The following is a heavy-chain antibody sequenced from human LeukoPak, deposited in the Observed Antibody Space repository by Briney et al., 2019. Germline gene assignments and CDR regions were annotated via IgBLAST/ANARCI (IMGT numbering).Heavy chain of an antibody. J-gene: IGHJ4*02. CDR3: ARDSITGDNSLDY. Sequence: GRSLRLSCAASGFTFSTYGMQWVRQAPGKGLEWVAVIVGDGSNAHYADSVRGRFTVPRDNSKNTLYLQMNSLRAEDTAVYYCARDSITGDNSLDYWGRGTLVTVSS. CDR1: GFTFSTYG. D-gene: IGHD7-27*01. CDR2: IVGDGSNA. V-gene: IGHV3-33*05.